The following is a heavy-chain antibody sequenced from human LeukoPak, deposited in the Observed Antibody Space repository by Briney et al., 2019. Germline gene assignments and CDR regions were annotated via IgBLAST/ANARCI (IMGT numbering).Heavy chain of an antibody. CDR1: GYTFTGYY. D-gene: IGHD5-24*01. V-gene: IGHV1-69*05. Sequence: ASVKVSCKASGYTFTGYYMHWVRQAPGQGLEWMGGIIPIFGTANYAQKFQGRVTITTDESTSTAYMELSSLRSEDTAVYYCASESRDNAEGFMGFDYWGQGTLVTVSS. CDR3: ASESRDNAEGFMGFDY. CDR2: IIPIFGTA. J-gene: IGHJ4*02.